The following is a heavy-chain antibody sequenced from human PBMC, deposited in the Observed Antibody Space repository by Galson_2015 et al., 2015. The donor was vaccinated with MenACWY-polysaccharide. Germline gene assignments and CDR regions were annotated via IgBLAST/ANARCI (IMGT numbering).Heavy chain of an antibody. V-gene: IGHV3-74*01. D-gene: IGHD3-10*01. CDR1: GFVFSNYW. CDR3: VKDSRLLWFGESSNYFGLDV. Sequence: SLRLSCAASGFVFSNYWMHWVRQVPGKGLVWVSRINDDGSSTTYADSVKGRFTISRDNTKKTLNLQMNSLRAEDAGVYYCVKDSRLLWFGESSNYFGLDVWGQGTTVTVSS. J-gene: IGHJ6*02. CDR2: INDDGSST.